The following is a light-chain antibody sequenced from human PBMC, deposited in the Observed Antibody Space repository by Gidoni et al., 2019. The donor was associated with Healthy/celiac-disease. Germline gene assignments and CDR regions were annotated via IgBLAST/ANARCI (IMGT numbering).Light chain of an antibody. Sequence: DIQMTQSPSTLPASVGDRVTITCRASQSISSWLAWYQQEPGKAPNLLIFKASSLDSGVPARFSGSGSGTGITLTIISLQPDDFATYYCQQYNSYSPTWTFGQGTKVEIK. J-gene: IGKJ1*01. CDR3: QQYNSYSPTWT. V-gene: IGKV1-5*03. CDR1: QSISSW. CDR2: KAS.